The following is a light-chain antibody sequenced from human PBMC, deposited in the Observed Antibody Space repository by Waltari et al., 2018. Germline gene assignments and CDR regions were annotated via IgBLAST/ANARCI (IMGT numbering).Light chain of an antibody. CDR2: GTS. Sequence: EIVLPQSPGPLPLSPGERATLSCRASQSVTIIPLTWYQQKLGQAPRLLIYGTSTRATGSPDRFSGSGSGTEFTLPISRLEPEDFAVYYCQQYDGEVVTFGGGTKVEI. CDR1: QSVTIIP. CDR3: QQYDGEVVT. V-gene: IGKV3-20*01. J-gene: IGKJ4*01.